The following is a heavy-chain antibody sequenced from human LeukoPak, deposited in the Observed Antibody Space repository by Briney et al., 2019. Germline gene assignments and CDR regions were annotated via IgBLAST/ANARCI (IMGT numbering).Heavy chain of an antibody. V-gene: IGHV4-61*10. CDR3: ARIPGAYDYVWGSYRP. Sequence: SETLSLTCAVSGGSISSGSDYWSWVRQPAGKGLEWIGEINHSGRTNYNPTLKRRVTISVDTSKNQFSLKLSSVTAADTAVYYCARIPGAYDYVWGSYRPWGQGTLVTVSS. CDR2: INHSGRT. CDR1: GGSISSGSDY. J-gene: IGHJ5*02. D-gene: IGHD3-16*02.